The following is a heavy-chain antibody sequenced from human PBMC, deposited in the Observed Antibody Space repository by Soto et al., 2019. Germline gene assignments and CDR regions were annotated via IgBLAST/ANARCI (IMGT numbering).Heavy chain of an antibody. V-gene: IGHV3-23*01. CDR1: GFTFSSYT. J-gene: IGHJ4*02. CDR2: ISGSGSST. Sequence: GGSLKLSCAASGFTFSSYTMSWVRQAPGKGLEWVSTISGSGSSTYSADSVKGRFTISRDNSKNTLYLQMNSLRVEDTAIYYCAKAWGIDYWGQGTLVTVSS. D-gene: IGHD7-27*01. CDR3: AKAWGIDY.